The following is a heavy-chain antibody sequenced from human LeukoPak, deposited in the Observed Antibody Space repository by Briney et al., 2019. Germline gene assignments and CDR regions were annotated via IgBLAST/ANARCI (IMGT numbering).Heavy chain of an antibody. D-gene: IGHD3-3*01. Sequence: PGGSLRLSCAASGFTFSSYGMHWVRQAPGKGLEWVAVIWYDGSNKYYADSVKGRFTISRDNSKNTLYLQMNSLRAEDTAVYYCARDNTIFGVVIIGYYYGMDVWGQGTTVTVSS. CDR2: IWYDGSNK. V-gene: IGHV3-33*01. CDR1: GFTFSSYG. CDR3: ARDNTIFGVVIIGYYYGMDV. J-gene: IGHJ6*02.